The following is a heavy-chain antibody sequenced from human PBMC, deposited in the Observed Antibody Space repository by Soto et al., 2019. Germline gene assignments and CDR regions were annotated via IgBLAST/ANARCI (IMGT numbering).Heavy chain of an antibody. D-gene: IGHD1-7*01. V-gene: IGHV1-69*12. Sequence: QVQLVQSAAEVRKPGSSVTVSCRTSEGPFRDYTITWIRQTPGQRLEWMGRITPMFRRPDYAQKLQDRLTITADESPSTAYMELTSLTFQDTGVYYCARDIGGTTFRSWGQGTLVTVSS. J-gene: IGHJ5*02. CDR3: ARDIGGTTFRS. CDR1: EGPFRDYT. CDR2: ITPMFRRP.